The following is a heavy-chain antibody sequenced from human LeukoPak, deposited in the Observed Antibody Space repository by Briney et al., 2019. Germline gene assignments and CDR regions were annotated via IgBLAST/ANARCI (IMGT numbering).Heavy chain of an antibody. Sequence: SETLSLTCTGSGASLTTYHWTWIRQPPGRSMELIGYLFNTGSTKYNPSLASRVAILADTSKNQFSLKMTSVSAADTAVYYCARGHLGLQDWAQGTLVTVSS. CDR3: ARGHLGLQD. D-gene: IGHD7-27*01. V-gene: IGHV4-59*01. CDR1: GASLTTYH. CDR2: LFNTGST. J-gene: IGHJ4*02.